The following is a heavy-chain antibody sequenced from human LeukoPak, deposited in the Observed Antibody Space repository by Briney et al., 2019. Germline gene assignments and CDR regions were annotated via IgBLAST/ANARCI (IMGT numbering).Heavy chain of an antibody. CDR3: ARVGPGTQAMGPFDY. D-gene: IGHD5-18*01. J-gene: IGHJ4*02. V-gene: IGHV7-4-1*02. Sequence: GASVKVSCKASGYTFTTYAMNWVRQAPGQGLEWMGWINTNTGNPTYAQGFTGRFVFSLDTSVSTAYLQISSLKAEDTAVYYCARVGPGTQAMGPFDYWGQGTLVTVSS. CDR2: INTNTGNP. CDR1: GYTFTTYA.